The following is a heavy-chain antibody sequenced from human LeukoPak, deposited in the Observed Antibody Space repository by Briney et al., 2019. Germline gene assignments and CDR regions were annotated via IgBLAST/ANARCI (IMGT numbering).Heavy chain of an antibody. J-gene: IGHJ5*02. CDR2: MNPNSGNT. CDR1: GYTFTSYD. V-gene: IGHV1-8*01. Sequence: ASVKVSCKASGYTFTSYDINWVRQAPGQGLEWMGWMNPNSGNTGYAQKLQGRVTMTTDTSTSTAYMELSSLRSDDTAVYYCAAHKSYYYDSSGYYSTWGEGTLVTVSS. CDR3: AAHKSYYYDSSGYYST. D-gene: IGHD3-22*01.